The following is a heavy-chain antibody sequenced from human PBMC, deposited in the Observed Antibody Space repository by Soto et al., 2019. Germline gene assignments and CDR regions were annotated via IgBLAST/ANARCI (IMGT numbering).Heavy chain of an antibody. J-gene: IGHJ4*02. V-gene: IGHV1-69*01. CDR3: RVVGAPQGRLYFDY. CDR1: GGTFSSYA. Sequence: QVQLVQSGAEVKKPGSSVKVSRKASGGTFSSYAISWVRQAPGQGLEWMGGIIPIFGTANYAQKFQGRVTITADESTSTAYMELSSLRSEDTAVYYCRVVGAPQGRLYFDYWGQGTLVTVSS. CDR2: IIPIFGTA. D-gene: IGHD1-26*01.